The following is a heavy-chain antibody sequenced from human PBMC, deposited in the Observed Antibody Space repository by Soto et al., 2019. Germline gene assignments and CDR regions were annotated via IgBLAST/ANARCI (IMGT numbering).Heavy chain of an antibody. D-gene: IGHD3-3*01. CDR1: GYTFTSYG. J-gene: IGHJ6*02. CDR3: ARDDTYYDFWSGYSRAVPRYYYYGMDV. CDR2: ISAYNGNT. Sequence: ASVKVSCKASGYTFTSYGISWVRQAPGQGLEWMGWISAYNGNTNYAQKLQGRVTMTTDTSTSTAYMELRSPRSDDTAVYYCARDDTYYDFWSGYSRAVPRYYYYGMDVWGQGTTVTVSS. V-gene: IGHV1-18*04.